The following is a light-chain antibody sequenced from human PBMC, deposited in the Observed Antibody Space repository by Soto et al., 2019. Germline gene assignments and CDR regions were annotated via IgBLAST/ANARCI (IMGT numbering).Light chain of an antibody. CDR1: QSISSW. J-gene: IGKJ1*01. CDR3: QQYSGIWT. CDR2: KAS. V-gene: IGKV1-5*03. Sequence: DIQMTQSPSTLSASVGERITITCRASQSISSWLAWYQQKPGKAPKLLIYKASTLESGVPSRFSGSGSGTEFTLTISSLQPDDFATYYCQQYSGIWTFGQGTKVEIK.